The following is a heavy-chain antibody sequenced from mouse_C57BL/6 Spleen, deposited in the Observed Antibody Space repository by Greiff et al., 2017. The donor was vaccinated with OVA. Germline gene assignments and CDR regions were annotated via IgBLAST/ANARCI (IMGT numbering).Heavy chain of an antibody. V-gene: IGHV1-55*01. J-gene: IGHJ2*01. CDR3: ARFPLATVVATDYFDY. CDR1: GYTFTSYW. D-gene: IGHD1-1*01. Sequence: QVQLQQPGAELVKPGASVKMSCKASGYTFTSYWITWVKQRPGQGLEWIGDIYPGSGSTNYNQKFKGKATLTVDTSSSTAYMQLSSLTSEDSAVYYCARFPLATVVATDYFDYWGQGTTLTVSS. CDR2: IYPGSGST.